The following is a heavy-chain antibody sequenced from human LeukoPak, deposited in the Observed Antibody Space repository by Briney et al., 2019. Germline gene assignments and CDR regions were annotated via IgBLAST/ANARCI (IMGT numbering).Heavy chain of an antibody. D-gene: IGHD1-1*01. CDR3: VREGLERRTNFDY. V-gene: IGHV3-64D*06. CDR1: GFTFTSHV. J-gene: IGHJ4*02. Sequence: PGGSLRLSCSASGFTFTSHVMHWVRQAPGKGLQYVSGISMNVQTTYYAGSVKGRFTISRDSSKNTVYLQINSLTAEGTAVYYCVREGLERRTNFDYWGQGTLVSVSS. CDR2: ISMNVQTT.